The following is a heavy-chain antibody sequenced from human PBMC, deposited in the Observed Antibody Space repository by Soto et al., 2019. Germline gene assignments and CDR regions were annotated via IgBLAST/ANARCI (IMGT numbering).Heavy chain of an antibody. CDR2: FSASGGRT. D-gene: IGHD3-16*01. Sequence: VQLLESGGNLVKPGGSLRLSCVASGFTFDTYAMSWVRQAPGKGLEWVSGFSASGGRTYYADSVKGRFTISRDNSKNTLYLQMTSLSAEDTAMYYCARDGDVNTGFGKDYWGQGTLVTVSS. CDR1: GFTFDTYA. J-gene: IGHJ4*02. CDR3: ARDGDVNTGFGKDY. V-gene: IGHV3-23*01.